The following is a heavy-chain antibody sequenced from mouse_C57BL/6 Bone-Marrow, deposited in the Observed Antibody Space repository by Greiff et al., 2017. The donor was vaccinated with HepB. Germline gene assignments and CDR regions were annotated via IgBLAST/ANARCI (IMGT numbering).Heavy chain of an antibody. CDR2: INPNNGGT. D-gene: IGHD1-1*01. J-gene: IGHJ2*01. CDR3: ARGDYYGSSYDY. V-gene: IGHV1-22*01. Sequence: EVKLQESGPELVKPGASVKMSCKASGYTFTDYNMHWVKQSHGKSLEWIGYINPNNGGTSYNQKFKGKATLTVNKSSSTAYMELRSLTSEDSAVYYCARGDYYGSSYDYWGQGTTLTVSS. CDR1: GYTFTDYN.